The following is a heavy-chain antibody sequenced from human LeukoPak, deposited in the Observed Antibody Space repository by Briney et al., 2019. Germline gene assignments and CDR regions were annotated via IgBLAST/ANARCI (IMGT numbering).Heavy chain of an antibody. CDR2: INTDGSDT. J-gene: IGHJ4*02. CDR3: ARDRSVTNGGFDY. V-gene: IGHV3-74*01. Sequence: GGSLRLSCAASGFTFSHYWMHWVRQAPGKGLVWVSRINTDGSDTVYADSVKGRFTISRDNAKNTPYLQMNSLRAEDTAVYYCARDRSVTNGGFDYWGQGTLVTVSS. CDR1: GFTFSHYW. D-gene: IGHD2-8*01.